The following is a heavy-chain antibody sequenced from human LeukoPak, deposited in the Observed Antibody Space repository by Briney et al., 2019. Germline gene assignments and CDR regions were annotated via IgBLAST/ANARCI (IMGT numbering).Heavy chain of an antibody. CDR1: GFTLSSYW. CDR3: AKASAMIVVVSKHFDY. CDR2: IKQDGSEK. D-gene: IGHD3-22*01. J-gene: IGHJ4*02. Sequence: PGGSLRLSCAASGFTLSSYWMTWVRQAPGKGLEWVANIKQDGSEKYYVDSVKGRFTISRDNAKNSLYLQMNSLRAEDTAVYYCAKASAMIVVVSKHFDYWGQGTLVTVSS. V-gene: IGHV3-7*03.